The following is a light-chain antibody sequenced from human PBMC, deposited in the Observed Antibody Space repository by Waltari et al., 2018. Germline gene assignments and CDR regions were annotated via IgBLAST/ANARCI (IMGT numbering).Light chain of an antibody. V-gene: IGLV2-14*01. CDR3: SSKTSASGV. CDR2: EVS. CDR1: SAAVGGYTY. Sequence: QSALTQPASVSGSPGQSIPIPCTGTSAAVGGYTYVSWYQQYPGKAPQLMIYEVSFRPSGISNRFSGSKSGNTATLTISGLQAEDEADYYCSSKTSASGVFGTGTTVTVL. J-gene: IGLJ1*01.